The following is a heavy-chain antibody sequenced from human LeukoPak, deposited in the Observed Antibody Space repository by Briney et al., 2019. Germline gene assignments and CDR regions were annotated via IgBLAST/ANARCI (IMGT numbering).Heavy chain of an antibody. J-gene: IGHJ4*02. Sequence: PSETLSLTCTVSGGSISSGDYYWSWIRQPPGTGLEWIGYIYYSGSTYYNPSLKSRVTISVDTSKNQFSLKLSSVTAADTAVYYCARENYYDSSVVDYWGQGTLVTVSS. CDR3: ARENYYDSSVVDY. V-gene: IGHV4-30-4*01. CDR1: GGSISSGDYY. D-gene: IGHD3-22*01. CDR2: IYYSGST.